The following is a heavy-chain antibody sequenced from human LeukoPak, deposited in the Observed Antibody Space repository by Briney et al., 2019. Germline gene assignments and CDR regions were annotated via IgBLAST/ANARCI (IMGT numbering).Heavy chain of an antibody. Sequence: SETLSLTCIVSGYSIDRGYYWGWIRQPPGKGLERIGSIYHTKSTYYNPSLRGRVTISVDTSKSQFSLKLSSVTAADTAVYYCAREFYSFPNAFDIWGQGTMVTVSS. J-gene: IGHJ3*02. CDR3: AREFYSFPNAFDI. CDR2: IYHTKST. V-gene: IGHV4-38-2*02. CDR1: GYSIDRGYY. D-gene: IGHD4-11*01.